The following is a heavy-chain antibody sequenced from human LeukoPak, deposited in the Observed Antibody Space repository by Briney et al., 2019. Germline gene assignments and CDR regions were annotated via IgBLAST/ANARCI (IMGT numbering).Heavy chain of an antibody. J-gene: IGHJ1*01. CDR1: GYTFTGYY. Sequence: ASVKVSCKASGYTFTGYYIHWVRQAPGQGLEWMGWINPYSGGTNYTQKFQGRVTMTRDTSISTAYMELSRLRSDDTALYYCARIGISARGTNFHHWGQGTLVTVSS. V-gene: IGHV1-2*02. CDR2: INPYSGGT. D-gene: IGHD6-13*01. CDR3: ARIGISARGTNFHH.